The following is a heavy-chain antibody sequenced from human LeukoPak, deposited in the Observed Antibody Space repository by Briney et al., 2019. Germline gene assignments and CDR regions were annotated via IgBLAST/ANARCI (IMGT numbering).Heavy chain of an antibody. Sequence: SVKVSCEASGGTFSSYAISWVRQAPGQGLEWMGGIIPIFGTANYAQKFQGRVTITADESTSTAYMELSSLRSEDTAVYYCARGYCSGGSCPFDYWGQGTLVTVSS. CDR2: IIPIFGTA. J-gene: IGHJ4*02. CDR1: GGTFSSYA. D-gene: IGHD2-15*01. CDR3: ARGYCSGGSCPFDY. V-gene: IGHV1-69*01.